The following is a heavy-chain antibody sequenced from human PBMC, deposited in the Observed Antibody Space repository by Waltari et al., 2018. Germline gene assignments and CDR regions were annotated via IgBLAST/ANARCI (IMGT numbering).Heavy chain of an antibody. CDR3: AKTYSNNVGFYFDY. CDR2: ISGSGGST. CDR1: GFTFSSFA. Sequence: VQLLASGGGLVQPGGSLRLPCSASGFTFSSFALSWVRQAPAKGVEWVSAISGSGGSTYYADSVKGRFTSSRDNSKNTLYLQMNSLRAEDTAVYYCAKTYSNNVGFYFDYWGQGTLVTVSS. D-gene: IGHD4-4*01. V-gene: IGHV3-23*01. J-gene: IGHJ4*02.